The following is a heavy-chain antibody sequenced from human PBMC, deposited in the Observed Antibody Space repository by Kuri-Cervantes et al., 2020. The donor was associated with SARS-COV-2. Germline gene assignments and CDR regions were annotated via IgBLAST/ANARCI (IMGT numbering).Heavy chain of an antibody. J-gene: IGHJ6*03. V-gene: IGHV3-21*01. CDR3: ARDLGYCSSTSCYEGHYMDV. CDR1: GFTFSSYS. CDR2: ISSSSSYI. Sequence: GGSLRLSCAASGFTFSSYSMNWVRQAPGKGLEWVASISSSSSYIYYADSVKGRFTISRDNAKTSLYLQMNSLRAEDTAVYYCARDLGYCSSTSCYEGHYMDVWGRGTTVTVSS. D-gene: IGHD2-2*01.